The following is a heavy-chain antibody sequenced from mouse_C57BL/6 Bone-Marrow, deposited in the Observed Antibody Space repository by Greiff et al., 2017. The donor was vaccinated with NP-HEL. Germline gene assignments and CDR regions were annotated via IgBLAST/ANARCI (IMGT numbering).Heavy chain of an antibody. D-gene: IGHD1-2*01. Sequence: QVQLQQSGAELVKPGASVKLSCKASGYTFTSYWMHWVKQRPGQGLEWIGMIHPNSGSTNYNEKFKSKATLTVDKSSSTAYMQLSSLTSEDSAVYYCASDTTAYGDYWGQGTTLTVSS. V-gene: IGHV1-64*01. J-gene: IGHJ2*01. CDR1: GYTFTSYW. CDR3: ASDTTAYGDY. CDR2: IHPNSGST.